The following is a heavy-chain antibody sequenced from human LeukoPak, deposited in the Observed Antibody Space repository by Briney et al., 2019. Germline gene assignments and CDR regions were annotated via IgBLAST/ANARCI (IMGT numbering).Heavy chain of an antibody. J-gene: IGHJ2*01. Sequence: ASVKVSCKASGYTFTSYGISWVRQAPGQGLEWMGWISAYNGNTNYAQKLQGRVTMTADTSTSTAYMELRSLRSDDTAVYYCAGSDVDIVATIYWYFDLWGRGTLVTVSS. D-gene: IGHD5-12*01. CDR2: ISAYNGNT. CDR3: AGSDVDIVATIYWYFDL. CDR1: GYTFTSYG. V-gene: IGHV1-18*01.